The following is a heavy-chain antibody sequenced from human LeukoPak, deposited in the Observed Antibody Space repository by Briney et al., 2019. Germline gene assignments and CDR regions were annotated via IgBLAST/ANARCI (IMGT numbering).Heavy chain of an antibody. CDR2: IYTSGST. Sequence: PSQTLSLTCTVSGGSISSGSYYWSWIRQPAGKGLEWIGRIYTSGSTNYNPSLKSRVTISVDTSKNQFSLKLSSVTAADTAVYYCARAQWLRLTWGQGTLDTVSS. CDR3: ARAQWLRLT. V-gene: IGHV4-61*02. J-gene: IGHJ5*02. D-gene: IGHD5-12*01. CDR1: GGSISSGSYY.